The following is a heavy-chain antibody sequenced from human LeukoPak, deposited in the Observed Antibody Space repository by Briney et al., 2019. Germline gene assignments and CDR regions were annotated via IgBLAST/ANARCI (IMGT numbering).Heavy chain of an antibody. D-gene: IGHD3-22*01. CDR1: GYIFTSYA. Sequence: VASVKVSCKASGYIFTSYAMHWVRQAPGQRLEWMGWINVGNGNTKYSQEFQGRVTFTRDTSANTAYMELSSLRSEDMAVYYCARSAPAYHSDSSHSLDYWGQGTLVTVSS. J-gene: IGHJ4*02. V-gene: IGHV1-3*03. CDR2: INVGNGNT. CDR3: ARSAPAYHSDSSHSLDY.